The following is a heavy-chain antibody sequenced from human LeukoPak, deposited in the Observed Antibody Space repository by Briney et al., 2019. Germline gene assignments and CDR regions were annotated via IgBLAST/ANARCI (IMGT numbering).Heavy chain of an antibody. Sequence: SETLSLTCTVSGGSISSYYWSWIRQPPGKGLEWIGYIYYSGSTNYNPSLKSRVTISVDTSKNQFSLKLSSVTAADTAVYYCARGGYYYDSSGYYDYWGQGTLVTVSS. D-gene: IGHD3-22*01. CDR2: IYYSGST. J-gene: IGHJ4*02. CDR1: GGSISSYY. CDR3: ARGGYYYDSSGYYDY. V-gene: IGHV4-59*01.